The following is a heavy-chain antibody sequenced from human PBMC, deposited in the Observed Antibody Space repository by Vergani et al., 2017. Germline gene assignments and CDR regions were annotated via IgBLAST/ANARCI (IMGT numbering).Heavy chain of an antibody. CDR2: IDHTGRP. CDR3: ARVNTETKGHLYFYYYMYV. D-gene: IGHD4-11*01. Sequence: QVQLQQWGGGLLKPSETLSLTCVVNGGSFTSYHWTWIRQSPGEGLEWVGDIDHTGRPDYNPSLKPRLTMSVDKSRNQLSLTLNSVTATDTAIYFCARVNTETKGHLYFYYYMYVWVQGTAVTVS. CDR1: GGSFTSYH. J-gene: IGHJ6*03. V-gene: IGHV4-34*01.